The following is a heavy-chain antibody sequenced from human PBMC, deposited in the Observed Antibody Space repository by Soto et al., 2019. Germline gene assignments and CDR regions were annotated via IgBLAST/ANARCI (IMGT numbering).Heavy chain of an antibody. CDR2: IYWDDDE. CDR1: GFSLNTGGVG. J-gene: IGHJ6*02. CDR3: VRNWRYYGGDYYYGMDA. D-gene: IGHD3-10*01. Sequence: ITLKESGPTLVKPTQTLKLTCTFSGFSLNTGGVGVGWVRQPRGKAMEWLALIYWDDDERYRPSLRSRLNITKDTINNQVVLTMTNMDPEDTATYYCVRNWRYYGGDYYYGMDAWGQGTTVTVSS. V-gene: IGHV2-5*02.